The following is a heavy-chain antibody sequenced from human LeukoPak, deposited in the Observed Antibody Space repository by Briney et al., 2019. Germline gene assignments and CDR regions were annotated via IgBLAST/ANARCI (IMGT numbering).Heavy chain of an antibody. CDR3: TTDEDWNYARKDV. Sequence: GGSLRLSCAASEFTFSSYAMSWVRQAPGKGLEWVSSISDSGTGTYYAVSVRGRFTISRDNSKNTLYLQMDSLRAEDTAVYYCTTDEDWNYARKDVWGQGATVIVSS. CDR2: ISDSGTGT. V-gene: IGHV3-23*01. J-gene: IGHJ6*02. CDR1: EFTFSSYA. D-gene: IGHD1-7*01.